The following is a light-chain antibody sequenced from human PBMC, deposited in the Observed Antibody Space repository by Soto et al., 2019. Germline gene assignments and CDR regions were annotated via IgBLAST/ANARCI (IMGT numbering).Light chain of an antibody. J-gene: IGKJ2*01. Sequence: EIVLTQSPATLSVSPGERATLSCRASQTVSSNLGWYQQKPGQAPRLLIYGASTRATGIPARFSGSGSGTDSTLTISSLQSEDSAVYYCQQYHNWPPYTFGQGTKLEIK. CDR3: QQYHNWPPYT. V-gene: IGKV3-15*01. CDR1: QTVSSN. CDR2: GAS.